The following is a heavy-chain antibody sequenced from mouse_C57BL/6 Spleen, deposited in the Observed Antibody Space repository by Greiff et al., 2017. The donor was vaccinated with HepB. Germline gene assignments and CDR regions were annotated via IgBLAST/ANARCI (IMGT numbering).Heavy chain of an antibody. CDR2: ISYDGSN. Sequence: DVQLVESGPGLVKPSQSLSLTCSVTGYSITSGYYWNWIRQFPGNKLEWMGYISYDGSNNYNPSLKNRISITRDTSKNQFFLKLNSVTTEDTATYYCARSLRGYAMDYWGQGTSVTVSS. J-gene: IGHJ4*01. V-gene: IGHV3-6*01. D-gene: IGHD1-1*01. CDR3: ARSLRGYAMDY. CDR1: GYSITSGYY.